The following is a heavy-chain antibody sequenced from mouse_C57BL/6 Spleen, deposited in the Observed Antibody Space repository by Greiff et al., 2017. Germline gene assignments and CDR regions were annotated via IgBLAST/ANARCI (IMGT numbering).Heavy chain of an antibody. Sequence: EVQLQQSGPELVKPGASVKISCKASGYSFTDYNMNWVKQSHGKSLEWIGVINPNYGTTSYNQKFKGKATLTVDQSSSTAYMQLNSLTSEDSAVYYCASYGYYYGSNYAMDYWGQGTSVTVSS. CDR3: ASYGYYYGSNYAMDY. CDR1: GYSFTDYN. V-gene: IGHV1-39*01. D-gene: IGHD1-1*01. CDR2: INPNYGTT. J-gene: IGHJ4*01.